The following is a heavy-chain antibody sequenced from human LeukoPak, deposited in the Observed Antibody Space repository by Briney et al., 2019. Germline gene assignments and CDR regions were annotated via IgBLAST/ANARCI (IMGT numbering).Heavy chain of an antibody. CDR1: GGSISSYY. CDR3: ARVGGYSYGAGRLFDY. J-gene: IGHJ4*02. CDR2: IYYSGST. D-gene: IGHD5-18*01. Sequence: SETLSLTCTVSGGSISSYYWSWIRQPPGKGLEWIGYIYYSGSTNYNPSLKSRVTISVDTSKNQFSLKLSSVTAADTAVYYCARVGGYSYGAGRLFDYWGQGTLVTVSS. V-gene: IGHV4-59*01.